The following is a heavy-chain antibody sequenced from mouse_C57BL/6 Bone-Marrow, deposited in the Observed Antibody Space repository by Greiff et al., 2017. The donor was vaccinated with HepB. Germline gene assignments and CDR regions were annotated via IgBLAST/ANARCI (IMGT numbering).Heavy chain of an antibody. D-gene: IGHD1-1*01. CDR1: GYTFTSYW. Sequence: QVQLQQPGAELVRPGTSVKLSCKASGYTFTSYWMHWVKQRPGQGLEWIGVIDPSDSYTNYNQKFKGKATLTVDTSSSTAYMQLSSLTSEDSAVYYCARYYYASRGFAYWGQGTLVTVSA. CDR2: IDPSDSYT. CDR3: ARYYYASRGFAY. J-gene: IGHJ3*01. V-gene: IGHV1-59*01.